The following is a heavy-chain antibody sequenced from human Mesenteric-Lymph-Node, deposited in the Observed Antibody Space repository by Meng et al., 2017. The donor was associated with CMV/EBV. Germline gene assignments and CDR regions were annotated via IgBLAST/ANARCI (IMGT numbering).Heavy chain of an antibody. V-gene: IGHV1-18*04. CDR2: ISAYNGNT. Sequence: CKASGYIFTSYGISWVRQAPGQGLEWMGWISAYNGNTNYAQKLQGRVTMTTDTSTSTAYMELRSLRSDDTAVYYCARATVTTSWYFDLWGRGTLVTVSS. D-gene: IGHD4-17*01. CDR3: ARATVTTSWYFDL. J-gene: IGHJ2*01. CDR1: GYIFTSYG.